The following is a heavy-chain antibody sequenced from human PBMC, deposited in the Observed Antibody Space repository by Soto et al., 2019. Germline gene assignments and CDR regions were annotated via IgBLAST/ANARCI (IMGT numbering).Heavy chain of an antibody. D-gene: IGHD2-15*01. CDR1: GFNFSSYT. CDR2: ISSSNRYI. V-gene: IGHV3-21*01. CDR3: PRDRCRGGRCDPTYPFES. Sequence: GGSLRLSCSVSGFNFSSYTMNWVRQTPGTGLEWVSSISSSNRYIYYADSVKGRFTISRDDAKNSLYLQMNSLRADDTAVYYCPRDRCRGGRCDPTYPFESWGQGTMRTVS. J-gene: IGHJ3*02.